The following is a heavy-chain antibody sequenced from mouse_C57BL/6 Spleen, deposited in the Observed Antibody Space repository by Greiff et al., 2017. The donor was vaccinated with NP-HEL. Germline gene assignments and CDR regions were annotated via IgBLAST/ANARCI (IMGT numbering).Heavy chain of an antibody. CDR1: GYAFSSSW. J-gene: IGHJ2*01. V-gene: IGHV1-82*01. CDR2: IYPGDGDT. D-gene: IGHD1-1*01. CDR3: AKGATVVAYYFDY. Sequence: QVQLQQSGPELVKPGASVKISCKASGYAFSSSWMNWVKQRPGKGLEWIGRIYPGDGDTNYNGKFKGKATMTADKSSSTAYMQLSSLTSEDSAVYFCAKGATVVAYYFDYWGQGTTLTVSS.